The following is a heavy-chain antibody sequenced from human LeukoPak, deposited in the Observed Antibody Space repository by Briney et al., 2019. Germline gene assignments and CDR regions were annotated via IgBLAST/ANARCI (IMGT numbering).Heavy chain of an antibody. CDR2: IYYSGST. J-gene: IGHJ6*02. CDR3: ARDLVAYCGGDCYSNGMDV. Sequence: SETLSLTCTVSGGSISSSSYYWGWLRQPPGKGLEWIGSIYYSGSTYYNPSLKSRVTISVDTSKNQFSLKLSSVTAADTAVYYCARDLVAYCGGDCYSNGMDVWGQGTTVTVSS. V-gene: IGHV4-39*07. CDR1: GGSISSSSYY. D-gene: IGHD2-21*02.